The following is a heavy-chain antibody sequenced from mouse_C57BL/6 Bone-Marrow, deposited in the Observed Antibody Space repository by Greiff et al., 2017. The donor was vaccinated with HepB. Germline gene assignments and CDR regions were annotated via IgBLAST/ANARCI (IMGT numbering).Heavy chain of an antibody. J-gene: IGHJ4*01. CDR1: GYTFTSSG. V-gene: IGHV1-81*01. D-gene: IGHD2-3*01. Sequence: QVQLQQSGAELARPGASVKLSCKASGYTFTSSGISWVKQRTGQGLEWIGEIYPRSGNTYYNEKFKGKATLTADKSSSTAYMELRSLTSEDSAVYFCARSGGYYDYAMDYWGQGTSVTVSS. CDR2: IYPRSGNT. CDR3: ARSGGYYDYAMDY.